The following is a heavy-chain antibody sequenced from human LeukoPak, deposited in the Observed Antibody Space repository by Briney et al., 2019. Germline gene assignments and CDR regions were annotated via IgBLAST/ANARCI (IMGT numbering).Heavy chain of an antibody. V-gene: IGHV3-30*04. CDR1: GFTFSSYA. Sequence: PGRSLRLSCAASGFTFSSYAMHWVRQAPGKGLEWVAVISYDGSNKYYADSVKGRSTISRDNSKNTLYLQMNSLRAEDTAVYYCARDFPMDVWGKGTTVTVSS. CDR3: ARDFPMDV. CDR2: ISYDGSNK. J-gene: IGHJ6*04.